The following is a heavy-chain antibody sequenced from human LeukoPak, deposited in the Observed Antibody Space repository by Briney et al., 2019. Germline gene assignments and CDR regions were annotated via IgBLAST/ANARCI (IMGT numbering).Heavy chain of an antibody. J-gene: IGHJ4*02. CDR3: ARGFGEFLDY. D-gene: IGHD3-10*01. CDR1: GYTFTSYY. Sequence: ASVKVSCKASGYTFTSYYMHWVRQAPGQGLEWMGIINPSGGSTSYAQKFQGRVTMTRDTSISTAYMELSRLRSDDTAVYYCARGFGEFLDYWGQGTLVTVSS. CDR2: INPSGGST. V-gene: IGHV1-46*01.